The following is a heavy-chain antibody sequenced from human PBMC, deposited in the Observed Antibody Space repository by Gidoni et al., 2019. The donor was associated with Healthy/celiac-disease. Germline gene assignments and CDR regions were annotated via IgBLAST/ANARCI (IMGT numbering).Heavy chain of an antibody. CDR1: GFTFSSYS. Sequence: EVQLVESGGGLVQPGGSLRLSCAASGFTFSSYSMNWVRQAPGKGLEWVSYISSSSSTIYYADSVKGRFTISRDNAKNSLYLQMNSLRDEDTAVYYCARIYDSSGYYSWDTDYWGQGTLVTVSS. D-gene: IGHD3-22*01. V-gene: IGHV3-48*02. CDR2: ISSSSSTI. J-gene: IGHJ4*02. CDR3: ARIYDSSGYYSWDTDY.